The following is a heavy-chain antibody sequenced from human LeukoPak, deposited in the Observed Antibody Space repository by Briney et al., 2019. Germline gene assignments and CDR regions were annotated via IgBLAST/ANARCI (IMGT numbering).Heavy chain of an antibody. D-gene: IGHD1-26*01. CDR3: ARVLDSGNYYFDY. CDR2: ITSSSYK. Sequence: PGGSLRLSCAASGFTFSSYGMNWVRQAPGKGLEWVSSITSSSYKYYADSVKGRFTISRDNAKNSLYLQMNSLRAEDTAVCYCARVLDSGNYYFDYWGQGTLVTVSS. J-gene: IGHJ4*02. CDR1: GFTFSSYG. V-gene: IGHV3-21*01.